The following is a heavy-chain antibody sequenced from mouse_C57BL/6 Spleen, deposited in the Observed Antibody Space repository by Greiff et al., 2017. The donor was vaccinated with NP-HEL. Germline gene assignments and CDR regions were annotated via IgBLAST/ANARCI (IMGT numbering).Heavy chain of an antibody. J-gene: IGHJ1*03. D-gene: IGHD2-4*01. CDR1: GYTFTDYY. CDR2: IYPGSGNT. V-gene: IGHV1-76*01. CDR3: ARPYYDYDGYFDV. Sequence: QVQLQQSGAELVRPGASVKLSCKASGYTFTDYYINWVKQRPGQGLEWIARIYPGSGNTYYNEKFKGKATLTAEKSSSTAYMQLSSLTSEDSAVYFCARPYYDYDGYFDVWGTGTTVTVSS.